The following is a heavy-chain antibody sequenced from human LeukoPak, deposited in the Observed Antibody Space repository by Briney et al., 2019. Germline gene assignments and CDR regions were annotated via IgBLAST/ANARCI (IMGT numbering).Heavy chain of an antibody. CDR3: ARHPRYCSSASCYTGYYFDY. V-gene: IGHV4-59*08. D-gene: IGHD2-2*02. CDR1: GGSIRSYY. Sequence: SETLPLTCTVSGGSIRSYYWSWIRQPPGKGLEWIGYIYYSGSTNYNPSLKSRVTISVDTSKNQFSLKLNSVTAADTAVYFCARHPRYCSSASCYTGYYFDYWGQGTLVTVSS. J-gene: IGHJ4*02. CDR2: IYYSGST.